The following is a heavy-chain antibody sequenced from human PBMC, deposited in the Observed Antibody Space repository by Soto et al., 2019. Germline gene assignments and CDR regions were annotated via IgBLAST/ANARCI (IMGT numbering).Heavy chain of an antibody. D-gene: IGHD6-13*01. J-gene: IGHJ5*02. Sequence: GGSLRLSCAASGFTFSSYAMSWVRQAPGKGLEWVSAISGSGGSTYYADSVKGQFTISRDNSKNTLYLQMNSLRAEDTAVYYCAKGKDPGYSSSWYINWFDPWGQGTLVTVSS. V-gene: IGHV3-23*01. CDR1: GFTFSSYA. CDR3: AKGKDPGYSSSWYINWFDP. CDR2: ISGSGGST.